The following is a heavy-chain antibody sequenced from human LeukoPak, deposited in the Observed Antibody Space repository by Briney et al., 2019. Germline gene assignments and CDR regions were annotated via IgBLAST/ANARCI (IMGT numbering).Heavy chain of an antibody. J-gene: IGHJ5*02. V-gene: IGHV1-8*03. D-gene: IGHD6-13*01. Sequence: ASVKVSCKASGYTLTNYDIHWVRQATGQGLEWMGWMNPYSANTGYAQNFQGRITITSNTSISTAYMELSSLRSEDTAVYYCARTQQLVLRSPLDPWGQGTLVTVSS. CDR2: MNPYSANT. CDR1: GYTLTNYD. CDR3: ARTQQLVLRSPLDP.